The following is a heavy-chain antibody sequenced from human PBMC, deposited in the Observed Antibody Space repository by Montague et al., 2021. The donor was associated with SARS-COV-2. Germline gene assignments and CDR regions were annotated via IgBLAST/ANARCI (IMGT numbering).Heavy chain of an antibody. CDR2: ISSSSYI. D-gene: IGHD4-17*01. CDR1: GFTFSSYS. J-gene: IGHJ4*02. Sequence: SLRLSCAASGFTFSSYSMNWVRQAPGKGPEWVSSISSSSYIYYADSVKGRFTISRDNAKNSLYLQMNSLRAEDTAVYYCARDLTTVTTNYFDYWGQGTLVTVSS. V-gene: IGHV3-21*01. CDR3: ARDLTTVTTNYFDY.